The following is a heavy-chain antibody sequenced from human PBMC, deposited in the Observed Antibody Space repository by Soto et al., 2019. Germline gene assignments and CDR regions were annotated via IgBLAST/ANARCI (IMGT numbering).Heavy chain of an antibody. CDR3: ANAPYSGSYYYYGMDV. CDR1: GFTFSSYG. J-gene: IGHJ6*02. V-gene: IGHV3-30*18. D-gene: IGHD1-26*01. CDR2: ISYDGSNK. Sequence: QVQLVESGGGVVQPGRSLRLSCAASGFTFSSYGMHWVRQAPVKGLEWGAVISYDGSNKYYADSVKGRFTISRDNSKNTLYLQMNSLRAEDTAVYYCANAPYSGSYYYYGMDVWGQGTTVTVSS.